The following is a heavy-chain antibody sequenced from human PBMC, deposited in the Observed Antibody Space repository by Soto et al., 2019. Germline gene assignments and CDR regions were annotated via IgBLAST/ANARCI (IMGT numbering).Heavy chain of an antibody. CDR1: GFTFSSYA. Sequence: QVQLVESGGGVVQPGRSLRLSCAASGFTFSSYAMHWVRQAPGKGLEWVAVISYDGSNKYYADSVKGRFTISRDNSKNMLYLQMNSLRAEDTALYYCAKETGGSYYYYYGMDVWGQGTTVTVSS. CDR2: ISYDGSNK. CDR3: AKETGGSYYYYYGMDV. D-gene: IGHD3-10*01. J-gene: IGHJ6*02. V-gene: IGHV3-30-3*01.